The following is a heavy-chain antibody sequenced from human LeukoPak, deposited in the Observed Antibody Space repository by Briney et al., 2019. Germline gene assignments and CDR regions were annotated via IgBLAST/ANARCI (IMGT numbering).Heavy chain of an antibody. V-gene: IGHV3-23*01. Sequence: GGSLRLSCAASGFTFTSYAMSWVRQAPGKGLEWVSVTSGSGGSTYHADSVKGRFTISRDNSKNTLYLQMNSLRAEDTAVYYRAKGIVPAAMSFFDYWGQGTLVTVSS. CDR1: GFTFTSYA. CDR2: TSGSGGST. J-gene: IGHJ4*02. CDR3: AKGIVPAAMSFFDY. D-gene: IGHD2-2*01.